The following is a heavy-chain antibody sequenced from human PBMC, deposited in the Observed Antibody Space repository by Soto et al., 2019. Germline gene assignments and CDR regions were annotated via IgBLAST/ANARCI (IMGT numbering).Heavy chain of an antibody. CDR3: ARRLRYSYKDAFDL. D-gene: IGHD5-18*01. CDR2: ISFDAINQ. Sequence: LVVESGGGVVQPGKSLRLSCVASGFTFNNYAMHWVRQAPGKGLEWVAGISFDAINQYYAESVRGRYTIARKNCKNRLSLEMNSLRVDDKAVYYCARRLRYSYKDAFDLWGQWTTVIVSS. V-gene: IGHV3-30-3*01. J-gene: IGHJ3*01. CDR1: GFTFNNYA.